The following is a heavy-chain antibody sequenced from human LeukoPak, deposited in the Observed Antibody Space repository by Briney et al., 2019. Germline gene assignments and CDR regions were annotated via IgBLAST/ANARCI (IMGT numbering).Heavy chain of an antibody. D-gene: IGHD4-17*01. CDR1: GFTFSSYW. V-gene: IGHV3-7*01. CDR2: IKQDGSEK. CDR3: ARDRRYGDYVLPTDY. J-gene: IGHJ4*02. Sequence: GGSLRLSCAASGFTFSSYWMSWVRQAPGKGPEWVANIKQDGSEKYYVDSVKGRFTISRDNAKNSLYLQMNSLRAEDTAVYYCARDRRYGDYVLPTDYWGQGTLVTVSS.